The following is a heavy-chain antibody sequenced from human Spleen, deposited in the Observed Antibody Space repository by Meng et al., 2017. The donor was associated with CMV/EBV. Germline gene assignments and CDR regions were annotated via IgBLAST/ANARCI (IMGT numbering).Heavy chain of an antibody. CDR2: IYHSGST. V-gene: IGHV4-39*07. CDR1: GGSISSSSYY. D-gene: IGHD3-3*01. J-gene: IGHJ4*02. CDR3: ARAGPGYDFWSGYYANFDY. Sequence: SETLSLTCTVSGGSISSSSYYWGWIRQPPGKGLEWIGSIYHSGSTYYNPSLKSRVTISVDTSKNQFSLKLSSVTAADTAVYYCARAGPGYDFWSGYYANFDYWGQGTLVTVSS.